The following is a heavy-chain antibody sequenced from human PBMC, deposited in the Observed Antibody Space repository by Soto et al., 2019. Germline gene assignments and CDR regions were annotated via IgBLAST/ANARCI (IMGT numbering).Heavy chain of an antibody. Sequence: TLSPNCAVYGRSFSGYCRSWIRQHPGKGLEWIGEINHSGSTNYNPSLKSRVTISVDRSKNRFSLNLNSVTAADTAVYYCARANRPITMTYLNWFDPWGQGTLVTVS. CDR3: ARANRPITMTYLNWFDP. V-gene: IGHV4-34*01. CDR1: GRSFSGYC. D-gene: IGHD3-22*01. J-gene: IGHJ5*02. CDR2: INHSGST.